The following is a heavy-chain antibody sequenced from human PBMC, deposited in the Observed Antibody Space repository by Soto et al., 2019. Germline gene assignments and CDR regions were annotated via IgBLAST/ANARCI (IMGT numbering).Heavy chain of an antibody. Sequence: PSETLSLTCTVSGGSISSYYWSWIRQPPGKGLEWIGYIYYSGSTNYNPSLKSRVTISVDTSKNQFSLKLSSVTAADTAVYYCASLGISALGGYYYYYMDVWGKGTTVTVS. CDR2: IYYSGST. CDR1: GGSISSYY. V-gene: IGHV4-59*01. CDR3: ASLGISALGGYYYYYMDV. D-gene: IGHD2-15*01. J-gene: IGHJ6*03.